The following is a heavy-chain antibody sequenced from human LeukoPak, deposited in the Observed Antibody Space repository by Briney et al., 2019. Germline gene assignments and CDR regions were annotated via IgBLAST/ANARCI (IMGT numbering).Heavy chain of an antibody. CDR3: AREGPKNIVVVPAATNYFDY. D-gene: IGHD2-2*01. J-gene: IGHJ4*02. CDR1: GGTFSSYA. V-gene: IGHV1-69*13. Sequence: SVKVSCKASGGTFSSYAISWVRQAPGQGLEWMGGIIPIFGTANYAQKFQGRVTITADESTSTAYMELSSLRSEDTAVYYCAREGPKNIVVVPAATNYFDYWGQGILVTVSS. CDR2: IIPIFGTA.